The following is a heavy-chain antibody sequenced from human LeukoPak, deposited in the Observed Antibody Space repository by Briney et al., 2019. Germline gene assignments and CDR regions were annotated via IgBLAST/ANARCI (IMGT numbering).Heavy chain of an antibody. Sequence: SQTPSLTCAISGDSVSSNSAVWNWIRQSPPRGLEWLGRTYYRSKWYNDYAVSLESRITIDPDPSKNQFSLHLNSVTPEDTAVYYCARDSSAYYFHYWGRGTLVTVSS. D-gene: IGHD3-22*01. CDR2: TYYRSKWYN. J-gene: IGHJ4*02. CDR1: GDSVSSNSAV. CDR3: ARDSSAYYFHY. V-gene: IGHV6-1*01.